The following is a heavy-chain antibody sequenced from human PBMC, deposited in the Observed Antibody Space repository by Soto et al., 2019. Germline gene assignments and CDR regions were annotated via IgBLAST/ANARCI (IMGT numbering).Heavy chain of an antibody. V-gene: IGHV4-61*01. D-gene: IGHD3-3*01. Sequence: DTLSLPRNVSGGYVGSVITNWHWIQHVPGKGLGRIEYIYYPGSTNYTPSLKGRVTMSVGTSRDQVSLRLRSVTRADTAVYYCARDQYDFRSGSYYYAMEVWVQGTKVS. CDR3: ARDQYDFRSGSYYYAMEV. CDR2: IYYPGST. J-gene: IGHJ6*02. CDR1: GGYVGSVITN.